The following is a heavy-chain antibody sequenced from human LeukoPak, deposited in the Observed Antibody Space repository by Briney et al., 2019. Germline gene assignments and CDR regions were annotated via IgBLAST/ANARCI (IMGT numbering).Heavy chain of an antibody. J-gene: IGHJ4*02. D-gene: IGHD5-12*01. V-gene: IGHV3-23*01. Sequence: GGSLRLSCAASGFTFSSYAMSWVRQAPGKGLEWVSAISGSGGSTYYADSVKGRFTISRDNSKNTLYLQMNSLRAEDTAVYYCAKVSAVDIVATISDYWGQGTLVTVSS. CDR1: GFTFSSYA. CDR3: AKVSAVDIVATISDY. CDR2: ISGSGGST.